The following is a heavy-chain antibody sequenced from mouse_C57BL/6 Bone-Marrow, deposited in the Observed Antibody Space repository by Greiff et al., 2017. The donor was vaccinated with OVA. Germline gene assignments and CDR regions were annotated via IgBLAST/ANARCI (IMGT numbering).Heavy chain of an antibody. Sequence: VQLKQSGGGLVKPGGSLKLSCAASGFTFSDYGMHWVRQAPEKGLEWVAYISSGSSTIYYADTVKGRFTISRDNAKNTLFLQMTSLRSEDTAMYYCAREQLRPLDYWGQGTTLTVSS. CDR3: AREQLRPLDY. CDR2: ISSGSSTI. J-gene: IGHJ2*01. CDR1: GFTFSDYG. V-gene: IGHV5-17*01. D-gene: IGHD3-2*02.